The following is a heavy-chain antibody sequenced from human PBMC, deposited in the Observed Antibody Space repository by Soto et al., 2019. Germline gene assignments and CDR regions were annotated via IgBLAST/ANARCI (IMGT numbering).Heavy chain of an antibody. J-gene: IGHJ5*02. D-gene: IGHD2-15*01. V-gene: IGHV1-3*01. CDR3: ARGIAKGQLDP. CDR2: INPDNGNT. Sequence: ASLNVSFKASGYTFTRYTMNWLRQAPGQRLEWMGWINPDNGNTKSSQKFQDRVIITRDTSASTAYMDLSSLRSEDTAVYYCARGIAKGQLDPWRQGTLVTVYS. CDR1: GYTFTRYT.